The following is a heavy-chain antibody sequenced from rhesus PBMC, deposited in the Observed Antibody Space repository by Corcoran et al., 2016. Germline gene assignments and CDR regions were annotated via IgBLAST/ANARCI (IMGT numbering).Heavy chain of an antibody. V-gene: IGHV4-165*02. CDR1: GCSISGYY. J-gene: IGHJ4*01. Sequence: QVQLQESGPGLVKPSETLSLPCAVSGCSISGYYWNWIRHVPGKGLEWIGYFGGSSGSNYNNPYPKRRLTNSTDTSKNQFSLKRTSVTAADTAVYYCARNRRADGAYWGQGVLVTVSP. CDR2: FGGSSGSN. D-gene: IGHD3-34*01. CDR3: ARNRRADGAY.